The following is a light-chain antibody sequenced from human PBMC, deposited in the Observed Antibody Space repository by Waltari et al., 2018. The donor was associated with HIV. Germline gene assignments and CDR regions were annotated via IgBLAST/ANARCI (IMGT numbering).Light chain of an antibody. CDR3: QQRSNWPSIT. CDR1: QSVSSY. Sequence: EIVLTQSPATLSSSQGERATLSCRASQSVSSYLAWYQQKPGQAPRLLIYDASNRATGIPARFSGSGSGTDFTLTISSLEPEDFAVYYCQQRSNWPSITFGQGTRLEIK. J-gene: IGKJ5*01. CDR2: DAS. V-gene: IGKV3-11*01.